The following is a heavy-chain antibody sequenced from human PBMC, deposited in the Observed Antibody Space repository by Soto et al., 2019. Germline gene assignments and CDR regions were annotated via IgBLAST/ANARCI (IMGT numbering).Heavy chain of an antibody. V-gene: IGHV1-18*01. J-gene: IGHJ4*02. CDR3: ERYFWSGYHDY. CDR2: INPYNGDT. Sequence: QVQVVQSGAEVKKPGASMKVSCKASGYSFTSYGISWVRQAPGQGLEWMGWINPYNGDTNYEQKLQGRVTMTTDTSTGTAYMELRSLRSDDTAVYYCERYFWSGYHDYWGQGTLVTVSS. D-gene: IGHD3-3*01. CDR1: GYSFTSYG.